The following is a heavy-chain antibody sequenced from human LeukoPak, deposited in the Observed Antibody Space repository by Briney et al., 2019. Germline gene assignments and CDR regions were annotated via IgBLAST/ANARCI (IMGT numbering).Heavy chain of an antibody. D-gene: IGHD6-13*01. CDR2: MSNSGST. V-gene: IGHV4-39*01. Sequence: SETLSLTCTVSGGXISSSSYYWGWIRQSPGKGLEWIGTMSNSGSTYYNPSLKSRVTISGDTAKNQFSLKLSSVTAADTAVYYCARRSQAAAGRGIDYWGQGTLVTVSS. CDR3: ARRSQAAAGRGIDY. J-gene: IGHJ4*02. CDR1: GGXISSSSYY.